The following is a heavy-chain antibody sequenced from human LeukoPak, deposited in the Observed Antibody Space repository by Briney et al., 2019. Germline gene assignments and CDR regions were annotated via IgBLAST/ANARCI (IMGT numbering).Heavy chain of an antibody. CDR1: GYTFTCYY. V-gene: IGHV1-2*02. CDR2: INPNSGGT. D-gene: IGHD2-15*01. Sequence: ASVKVSCKASGYTFTCYYMHWVRQAPGQGLEWMGWINPNSGGTNYAQKFQGRVTMTRDTSISTAYMELSRLRSDDTAVYYCARDRCSGGSCYVDYWGQGTLVTVSS. J-gene: IGHJ4*02. CDR3: ARDRCSGGSCYVDY.